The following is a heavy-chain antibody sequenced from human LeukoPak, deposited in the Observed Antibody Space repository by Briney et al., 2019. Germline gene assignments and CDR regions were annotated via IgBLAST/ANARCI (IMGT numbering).Heavy chain of an antibody. D-gene: IGHD6-19*01. Sequence: GASVKVSCKASGYTFTSYDINWVRQATGQGLEWMGWMNPNSGNTGYAQKFQGRVTMTRNTSISTAYMELSSLRSEDTAVYYCARGRLPQWLVRGGYSDYWGQGTLVTVSS. J-gene: IGHJ4*02. V-gene: IGHV1-8*01. CDR2: MNPNSGNT. CDR3: ARGRLPQWLVRGGYSDY. CDR1: GYTFTSYD.